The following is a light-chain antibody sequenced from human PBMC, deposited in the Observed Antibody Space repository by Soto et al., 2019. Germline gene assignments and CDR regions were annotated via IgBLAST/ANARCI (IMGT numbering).Light chain of an antibody. CDR2: EVS. CDR1: SSDVGGYNY. CDR3: SSYRSSTPFV. Sequence: QSVLTQPASVSGSPGQSITISCTGTSSDVGGYNYVSWYQKHPGKAPKLMIYEVSNRPSGVSNRFSGSKSGNTASLTISGLQAEDEADYYCSSYRSSTPFVFGTGTKLTVL. J-gene: IGLJ1*01. V-gene: IGLV2-14*01.